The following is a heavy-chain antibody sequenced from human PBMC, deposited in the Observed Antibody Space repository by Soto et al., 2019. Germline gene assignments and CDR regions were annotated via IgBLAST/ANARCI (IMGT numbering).Heavy chain of an antibody. J-gene: IGHJ4*02. Sequence: PCGSLRLPWAAVGVTFVSYASHRVLQDPGKGLEWVAVISYDGSNKYYADSVKGRFTISRDNSKNTLYLQLNSLRAEDTAVYYCARDKRDLRFLEWSYYFDYWGQGTQVTVSS. D-gene: IGHD3-3*01. V-gene: IGHV3-30-3*01. CDR1: GVTFVSYA. CDR2: ISYDGSNK. CDR3: ARDKRDLRFLEWSYYFDY.